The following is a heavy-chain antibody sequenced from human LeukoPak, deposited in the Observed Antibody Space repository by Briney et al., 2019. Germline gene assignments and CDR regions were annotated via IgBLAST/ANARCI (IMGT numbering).Heavy chain of an antibody. D-gene: IGHD6-13*01. V-gene: IGHV3-33*01. CDR3: ARLSMGMAASAMDV. CDR1: DFIFSTSG. J-gene: IGHJ6*02. Sequence: PGGSLRLSCATSDFIFSTSGMHWVRQAPGKGLEWLAVIWYDGNNKYYADSVKGRFTVSRDNSRKTFYLQMHSLRVEDTGVYYCARLSMGMAASAMDVWGQGTTVIVSS. CDR2: IWYDGNNK.